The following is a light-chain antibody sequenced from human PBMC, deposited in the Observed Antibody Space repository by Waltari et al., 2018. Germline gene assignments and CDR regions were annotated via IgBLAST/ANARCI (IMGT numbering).Light chain of an antibody. CDR1: QSISSY. CDR3: QQSYSTPRT. Sequence: DIQMTQSQSSLSASVGDRLTITCRASQSISSYFNWYQQKPGKAPKLLIYAASSLQSGVPSRFSGSGSGTDFTLTISSLQPEDFATYYCQQSYSTPRTFGQGTKVEIK. V-gene: IGKV1-39*01. CDR2: AAS. J-gene: IGKJ1*01.